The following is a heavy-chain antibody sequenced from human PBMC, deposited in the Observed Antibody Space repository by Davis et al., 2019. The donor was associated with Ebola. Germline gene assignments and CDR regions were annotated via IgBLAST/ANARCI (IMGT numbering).Heavy chain of an antibody. Sequence: PGGSLRLSCAASGFTFSSYAMSWVRQAPGKGLEWVSAISGSGGSTYYAAFVKGRFTISRDNSKNTLYLQMNSLRAEDTAVYYCAKGDYGDYHDFDYWGQGTLVTVSS. D-gene: IGHD4-17*01. CDR2: ISGSGGST. CDR1: GFTFSSYA. CDR3: AKGDYGDYHDFDY. V-gene: IGHV3-23*01. J-gene: IGHJ4*02.